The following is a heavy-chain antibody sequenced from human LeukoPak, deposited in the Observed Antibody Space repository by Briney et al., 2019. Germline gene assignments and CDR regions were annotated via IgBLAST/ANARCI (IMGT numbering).Heavy chain of an antibody. CDR3: ARAPLTGYSSGWYGDYFDY. D-gene: IGHD6-19*01. J-gene: IGHJ4*02. CDR2: ISSSSSYI. CDR1: GFTFSSYS. V-gene: IGHV3-21*01. Sequence: GGSLRLSCAASGFTFSSYSMNWVRQAPGKGLEWVSSISSSSSYIYYADSVKGRFTISRDNAKNSLYLQMNSLGAEDTAVYYCARAPLTGYSSGWYGDYFDYWGQGTLVTVSS.